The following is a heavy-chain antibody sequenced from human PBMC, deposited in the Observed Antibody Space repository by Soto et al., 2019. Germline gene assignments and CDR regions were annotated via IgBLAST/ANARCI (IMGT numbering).Heavy chain of an antibody. CDR1: GFTFDDYA. CDR2: ISWNSGSI. CDR3: AKGRGPYCGGDCGRD. Sequence: EVQLVESGGGLVQPGRSLRLSCAASGFTFDDYAMHWVRQAPGKGLEWVSGISWNSGSIGYADSVKGRFTISRDNAKNSLYLQMNSLRAEDTALYYCAKGRGPYCGGDCGRDWGQGTMVTVSS. D-gene: IGHD2-21*02. J-gene: IGHJ3*01. V-gene: IGHV3-9*01.